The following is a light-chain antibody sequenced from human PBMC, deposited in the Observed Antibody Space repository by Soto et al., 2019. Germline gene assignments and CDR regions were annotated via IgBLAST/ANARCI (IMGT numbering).Light chain of an antibody. V-gene: IGKV1-5*01. CDR1: QSISSY. CDR2: DVS. Sequence: IQMPQSPSSLSASVGDRVTITCRASQSISSYLNWYQQKPGKAPKLLIYDVSSLESGVPSRFSGSGSGTEFTLTISSLQPDDFATYYCQQSNTFWTFGQGTKVDIK. CDR3: QQSNTFWT. J-gene: IGKJ1*01.